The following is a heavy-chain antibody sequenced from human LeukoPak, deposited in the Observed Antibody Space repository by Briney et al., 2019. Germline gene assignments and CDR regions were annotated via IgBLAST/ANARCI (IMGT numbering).Heavy chain of an antibody. CDR3: SATVGATAGADY. J-gene: IGHJ4*02. CDR2: ISGSGGST. D-gene: IGHD1-26*01. V-gene: IGHV3-23*01. Sequence: PGGSLRLSCAASGFTFSSYGMSWVRQAPGKGLEWVSAISGSGGSTYYADSVKGRFTISRDNSKNTLYLQMNSLRAEDTAVYYCSATVGATAGADYWGQGTLVTVSS. CDR1: GFTFSSYG.